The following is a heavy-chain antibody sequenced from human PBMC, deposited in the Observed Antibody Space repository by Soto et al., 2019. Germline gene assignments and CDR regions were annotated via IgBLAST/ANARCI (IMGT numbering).Heavy chain of an antibody. V-gene: IGHV5-51*01. CDR2: IYPGDSDT. CDR3: AIAYYYDSSGYYYFDY. CDR1: GYSFTSYW. J-gene: IGHJ4*02. Sequence: PGESLKISCKGSGYSFTSYWIGWVRQMPGKGLEWMGIIYPGDSDTRYSPSFQGQVTISADKSISTAYLQWSSLKASDTAMYYCAIAYYYDSSGYYYFDYWGQGTLVTVS. D-gene: IGHD3-22*01.